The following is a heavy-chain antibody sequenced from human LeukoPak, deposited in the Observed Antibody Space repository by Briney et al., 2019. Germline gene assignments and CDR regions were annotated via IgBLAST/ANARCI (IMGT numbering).Heavy chain of an antibody. D-gene: IGHD2-2*01. CDR1: GSISSYY. V-gene: IGHV4-4*09. CDR2: IYTSGST. Sequence: SETLSLTCTVSGSISSYYWSWIRQPPGKGLEWIGYIYTSGSTNYNPSLKSRVTISVDTSKNQFSLDLSSVTAADTHVYYCARQKCTSTSCLTKNALYIWGQGTMVTVSS. J-gene: IGHJ3*02. CDR3: ARQKCTSTSCLTKNALYI.